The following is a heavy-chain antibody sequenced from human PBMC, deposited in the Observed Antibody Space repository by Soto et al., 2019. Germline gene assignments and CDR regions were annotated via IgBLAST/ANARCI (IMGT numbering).Heavy chain of an antibody. V-gene: IGHV4-4*02. J-gene: IGHJ4*02. D-gene: IGHD2-21*01. CDR2: IYHTGST. CDR3: ARDSGGGAYY. CDR1: GGSISSSNW. Sequence: SETLSLTCVVSGGSISSSNWWSWVRQPPGKGLEWIGEIYHTGSTTYNPSLNSRVTISVDKSKNQFSLELSSVTAADTAVYYCARDSGGGAYYWGRGTLVTVST.